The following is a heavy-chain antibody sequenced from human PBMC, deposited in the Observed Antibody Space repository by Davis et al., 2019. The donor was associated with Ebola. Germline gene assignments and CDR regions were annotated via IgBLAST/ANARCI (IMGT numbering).Heavy chain of an antibody. Sequence: GESLKIPYAASGFTFSTHAMNWVRQAPGKGLEWVSGITGSGSSTNYADSVKGRFTISRDNSKNTLYLQMNSLRAEDTAVYYCARDSPCTTTSCVVHYYGLDVWGKGTTVTVSS. D-gene: IGHD2-2*01. V-gene: IGHV3-23*01. CDR2: ITGSGSST. CDR1: GFTFSTHA. CDR3: ARDSPCTTTSCVVHYYGLDV. J-gene: IGHJ6*04.